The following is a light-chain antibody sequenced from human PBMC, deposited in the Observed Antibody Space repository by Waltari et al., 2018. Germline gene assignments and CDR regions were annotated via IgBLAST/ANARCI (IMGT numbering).Light chain of an antibody. CDR3: QQYGSSPLT. V-gene: IGKV3-20*01. Sequence: ELVLTQSPGTLSLSPGERATLSCRASQSVRRSYLAWYQKKPGQAPRLLIYCASSRATDIPDRFSGSGSVTDFTLTISRLEPEDFAVYYCQQYGSSPLTFGGGTKVEIK. CDR2: CAS. J-gene: IGKJ4*01. CDR1: QSVRRSY.